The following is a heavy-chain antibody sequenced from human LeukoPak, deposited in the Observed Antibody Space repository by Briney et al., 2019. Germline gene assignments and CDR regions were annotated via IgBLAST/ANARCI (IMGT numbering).Heavy chain of an antibody. CDR3: ARDPTYEAFDI. CDR2: IYYSGST. CDR1: GGSISSNSYY. D-gene: IGHD3-16*01. Sequence: SETLSLTCTVSGGSISSNSYYWGWIRQPPGKGLEWIGSIYYSGSTYYNPSLKSRVTISVDTSKNQFSLKLSSVTAADTAVYYCARDPTYEAFDIWGQGTMVTVSS. V-gene: IGHV4-39*07. J-gene: IGHJ3*02.